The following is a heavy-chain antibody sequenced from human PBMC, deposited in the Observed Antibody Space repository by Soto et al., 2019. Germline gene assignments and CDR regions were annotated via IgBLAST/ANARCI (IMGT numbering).Heavy chain of an antibody. J-gene: IGHJ6*02. D-gene: IGHD2-21*01. CDR1: GGSISSGGYY. CDR3: AASCVACGGFNYYGMDV. CDR2: IYYSGTT. V-gene: IGHV4-31*03. Sequence: QVQLQESGPGLVKPSQTLSLTCTVSGGSISSGGYYWYWIRQHPGKGLEWIGYIYYSGTTYYNPYLKSRVTISVDTSKNQFSRKLSSVTAADTAVYYCAASCVACGGFNYYGMDVWGQGTTVTVSS.